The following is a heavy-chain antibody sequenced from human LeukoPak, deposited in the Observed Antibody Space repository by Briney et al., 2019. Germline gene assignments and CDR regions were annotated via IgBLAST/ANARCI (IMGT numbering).Heavy chain of an antibody. V-gene: IGHV3-21*01. CDR2: ISSSSSYI. J-gene: IGHJ4*02. CDR1: GFTFSSYS. CDR3: AKDLNPDYGGNFDY. D-gene: IGHD4-23*01. Sequence: GGSRRLSCAASGFTFSSYSMNWVRQAPGKGLEWVSSISSSSSYIYYADSVKGRFTISRDNAKNTLYLQMNSLRAEDTAVYYCAKDLNPDYGGNFDYWGQGTLVTVSS.